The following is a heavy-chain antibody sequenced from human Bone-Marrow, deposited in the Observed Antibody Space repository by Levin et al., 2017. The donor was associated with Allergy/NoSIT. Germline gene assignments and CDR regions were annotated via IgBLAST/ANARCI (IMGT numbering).Heavy chain of an antibody. CDR3: AIYGSGSYYSAFES. Sequence: SCAASGIIVSSNHMSWVRQAPGKGLEWVSLIYRGGRTYYGDSVKGRFTISRDNSKNTLYLPMNSLRGEDTAVYYCAIYGSGSYYSAFESWGQGTMVTVSS. D-gene: IGHD3-10*01. V-gene: IGHV3-53*01. CDR2: IYRGGRT. J-gene: IGHJ3*02. CDR1: GIIVSSNH.